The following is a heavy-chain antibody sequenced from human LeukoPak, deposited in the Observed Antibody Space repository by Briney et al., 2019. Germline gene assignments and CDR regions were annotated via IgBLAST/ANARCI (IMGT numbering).Heavy chain of an antibody. Sequence: PGGSLRLSCAASGFTFDDYAMHWVRQAPGKGLEWVSLISGDGGSTYYADSVKGRFTISRDNSKNSLYLQMNSLKTEDTALYCCAKDIATSSGFDYWGQGTLVTVSS. D-gene: IGHD6-19*01. V-gene: IGHV3-43*02. CDR1: GFTFDDYA. J-gene: IGHJ4*02. CDR2: ISGDGGST. CDR3: AKDIATSSGFDY.